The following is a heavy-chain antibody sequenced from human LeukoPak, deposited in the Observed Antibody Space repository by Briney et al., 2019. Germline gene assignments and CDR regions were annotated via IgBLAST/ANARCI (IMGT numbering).Heavy chain of an antibody. D-gene: IGHD5-12*01. CDR1: GGSIGSFY. Sequence: SETLSLTCTVSGGSIGSFYWSWIRQPPGKTLEWNANVFDSGSTNYNPSLTSRVTVSVDTSKNQFSLRLSSVTVSDTAVYYCARQNGAYTGYDSFDYWGQGTLLTVSS. CDR2: VFDSGST. CDR3: ARQNGAYTGYDSFDY. V-gene: IGHV4-59*08. J-gene: IGHJ4*01.